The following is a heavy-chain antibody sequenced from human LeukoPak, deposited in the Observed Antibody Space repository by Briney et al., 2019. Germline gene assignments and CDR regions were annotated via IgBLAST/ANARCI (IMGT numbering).Heavy chain of an antibody. J-gene: IGHJ3*02. CDR1: GGTFSSYA. V-gene: IGHV1-69*06. Sequence: SVKVSCKASGGTFSSYAISWVRQAPGQGLEWMGGIIPIFGTANYAQKFQGRVTITADKSTSTAYMELSSLRSEDTAVYYCARAGIWDYSDSSGYHNGAFDIWGQGTMVTVSS. D-gene: IGHD3-22*01. CDR2: IIPIFGTA. CDR3: ARAGIWDYSDSSGYHNGAFDI.